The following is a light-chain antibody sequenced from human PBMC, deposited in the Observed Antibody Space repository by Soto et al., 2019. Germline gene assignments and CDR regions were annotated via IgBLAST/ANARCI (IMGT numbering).Light chain of an antibody. J-gene: IGKJ1*01. Sequence: DIQMTQSPSTLSASVGDRVTITCRASQSISSWLAWYQQKPGKAPKLLIYKASSLESGVPTRISGSGSGTEFTLTISSLQPDDFAIYYCQQYDSYPWTFGQGNKVEIK. CDR3: QQYDSYPWT. CDR2: KAS. CDR1: QSISSW. V-gene: IGKV1-5*03.